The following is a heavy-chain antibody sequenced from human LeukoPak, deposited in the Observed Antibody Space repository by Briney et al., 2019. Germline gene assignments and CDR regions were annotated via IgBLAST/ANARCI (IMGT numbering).Heavy chain of an antibody. CDR3: AKSEYYGPGSYYIY. CDR2: ISGSGGST. CDR1: GFTFSSYA. J-gene: IGHJ4*02. D-gene: IGHD3-10*01. V-gene: IGHV3-23*01. Sequence: GGSLRLSCAASGFTFSSYAMSWVRQAPGKGLEWVSAISGSGGSTYYADSVKGRFTISRDNSKNTLYLQMNSLRAEDTAVYYCAKSEYYGPGSYYIYWGQGTLVTVSS.